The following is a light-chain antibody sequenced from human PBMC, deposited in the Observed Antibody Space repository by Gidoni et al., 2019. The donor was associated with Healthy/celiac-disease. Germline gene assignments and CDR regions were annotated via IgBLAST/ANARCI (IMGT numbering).Light chain of an antibody. CDR1: QSISSW. CDR2: MAS. V-gene: IGKV1-5*03. Sequence: DIQMTQSPSTLSASVGDRATITCRASQSISSWLAWYQQKPGKAPKLLIYMASSLESGVPSRFSGSGSGTEFTLTISSLQPDDFATYYCQQYNSYSTFGQGTKLEIK. CDR3: QQYNSYST. J-gene: IGKJ2*01.